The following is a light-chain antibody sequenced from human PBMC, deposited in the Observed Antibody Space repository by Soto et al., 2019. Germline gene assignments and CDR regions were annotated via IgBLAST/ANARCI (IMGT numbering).Light chain of an antibody. V-gene: IGLV2-23*02. J-gene: IGLJ2*01. CDR2: DVN. Sequence: QSALTQPASVSGSPGQSITISCTGSSSDVGNYNLVSWYQQHPGKAPKLMIYDVNKRPSWVSIRFSGSKSGNTASLTISGLQAEEEADYYCCAYAGSTTFVVFGGGTKVTVL. CDR3: CAYAGSTTFVV. CDR1: SSDVGNYNL.